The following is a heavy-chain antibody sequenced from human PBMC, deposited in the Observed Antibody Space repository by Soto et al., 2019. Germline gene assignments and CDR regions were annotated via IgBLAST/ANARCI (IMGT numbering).Heavy chain of an antibody. V-gene: IGHV3-23*01. J-gene: IGHJ4*02. Sequence: GGSLRLSCAASGFTFSSYAMSWVRQAPGKGLEWVSAISGSGGSTYYADSVKGRFTISRDNSKNTLYLQMNSLRAEDTAVYYCAAGWFGETGPFDYWGQGTLVTVSS. CDR1: GFTFSSYA. D-gene: IGHD3-10*01. CDR2: ISGSGGST. CDR3: AAGWFGETGPFDY.